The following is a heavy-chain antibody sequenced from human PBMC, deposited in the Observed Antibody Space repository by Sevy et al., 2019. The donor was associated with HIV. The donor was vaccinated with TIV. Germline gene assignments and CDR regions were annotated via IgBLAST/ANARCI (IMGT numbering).Heavy chain of an antibody. D-gene: IGHD3-10*01. J-gene: IGHJ4*02. Sequence: GGSLRLSCTASGFTFGDYAMSWFRQAPGKGLEWVGFIRSKAYGGTTEYAASVKGRFTISREDSKSIAYLQMNSLKTEETAVYYCTRESYGSGSYYLLYWGQGTLVTVSS. CDR1: GFTFGDYA. CDR3: TRESYGSGSYYLLY. V-gene: IGHV3-49*03. CDR2: IRSKAYGGTT.